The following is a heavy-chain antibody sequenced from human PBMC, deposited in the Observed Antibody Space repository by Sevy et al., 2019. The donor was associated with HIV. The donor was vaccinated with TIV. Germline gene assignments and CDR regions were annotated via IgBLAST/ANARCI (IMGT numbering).Heavy chain of an antibody. CDR1: GFTFSSYA. V-gene: IGHV3-23*01. J-gene: IGHJ6*02. Sequence: GGSLRLSCAASGFTFSSYAMSWVRQAPGRGLEWVSGTSGSGSRTDYADSVKGRFTISRDNSKNMLYLQMNSLRAEDTAVYYCAKPFGASITVSGVVNTNPLDVWGQGTTVTVSS. CDR3: AKPFGASITVSGVVNTNPLDV. CDR2: TSGSGSRT. D-gene: IGHD3-3*01.